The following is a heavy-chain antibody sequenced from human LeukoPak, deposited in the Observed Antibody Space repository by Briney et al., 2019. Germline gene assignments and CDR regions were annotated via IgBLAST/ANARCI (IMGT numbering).Heavy chain of an antibody. CDR2: ISGSGGST. J-gene: IGHJ4*02. Sequence: PGGSLRLSCAASGFTISSYAVSWVRQAPGKGLEWVSAISGSGGSTYYADSVKGRFIISRDNSKNTLYLQMNSLRAEDTAVYYCARGPMAYYDLPPPDYWGQGTLVTVSS. D-gene: IGHD3-3*01. V-gene: IGHV3-23*01. CDR1: GFTISSYA. CDR3: ARGPMAYYDLPPPDY.